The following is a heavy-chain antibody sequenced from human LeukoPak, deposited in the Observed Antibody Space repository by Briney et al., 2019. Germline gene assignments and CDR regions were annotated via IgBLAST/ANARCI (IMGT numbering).Heavy chain of an antibody. CDR1: GCTFTSYD. V-gene: IGHV1-8*01. CDR2: MNPNSGNT. CDR3: ASTGGTYYYGSGSRPPPDWFDP. Sequence: GASVKVSCKASGCTFTSYDINWVRQATGQGLEWMGWMNPNSGNTGYAQKFQGRVTMTRNTSISTAYMELSSLRSDDTAVYYCASTGGTYYYGSGSRPPPDWFDPWGQGTLVTVSS. J-gene: IGHJ5*02. D-gene: IGHD3-10*01.